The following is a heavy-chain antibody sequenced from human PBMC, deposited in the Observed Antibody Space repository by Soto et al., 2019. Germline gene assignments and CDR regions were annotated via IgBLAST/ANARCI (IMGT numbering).Heavy chain of an antibody. CDR3: AKDRWGIVVVPAAIFAFDI. CDR1: GFTFSSYA. D-gene: IGHD2-2*01. Sequence: GGSLRLSCAASGFTFSSYAMSWVRQAPGKGLERVSAISGSGGSTYYADSVKGRFTISRDNSKNTLYLQMNSLRAEDTAVYYCAKDRWGIVVVPAAIFAFDIWGQGTMVTVSS. J-gene: IGHJ3*02. CDR2: ISGSGGST. V-gene: IGHV3-23*01.